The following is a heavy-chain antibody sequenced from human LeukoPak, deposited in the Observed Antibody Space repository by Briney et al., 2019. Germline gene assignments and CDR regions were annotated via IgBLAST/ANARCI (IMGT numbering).Heavy chain of an antibody. D-gene: IGHD6-13*01. V-gene: IGHV4-61*05. Sequence: SETLSLTCTVSGGSISSSSYYWGWIRQPPGTGLEWIGYIYYNGGTNYNPSLKSRVTISVDTSKNQFSLKLSSVTAADTAVYYCVRGSSSTWFDTGSLDRWGQGTLVTVSS. CDR2: IYYNGGT. J-gene: IGHJ5*02. CDR1: GGSISSSSYY. CDR3: VRGSSSTWFDTGSLDR.